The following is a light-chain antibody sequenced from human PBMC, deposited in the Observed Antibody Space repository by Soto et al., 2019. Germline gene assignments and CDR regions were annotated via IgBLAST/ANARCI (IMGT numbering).Light chain of an antibody. CDR3: LQVYSFPRT. V-gene: IGKV1-12*01. Sequence: DIQMTQSPSSVSASVGDRITITCRASQAIGGRLAWFQQKPGKAPQYLSQAASILQSGVPSRFSGSGSGTEFILTINNLQPEDFASYFCLQVYSFPRTFGLGTKVAI. J-gene: IGKJ1*01. CDR2: AAS. CDR1: QAIGGR.